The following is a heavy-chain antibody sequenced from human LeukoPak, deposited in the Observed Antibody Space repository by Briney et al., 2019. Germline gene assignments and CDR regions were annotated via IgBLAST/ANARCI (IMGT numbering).Heavy chain of an antibody. CDR3: ARSRHYYDSSADY. J-gene: IGHJ4*02. CDR1: GGTFSSYA. Sequence: SVKVSCKASGGTFSSYAISWVRQAPGQGLEWMGGIIPIFGTANYAQKFQGRVTITADKPTSTAYMELSSLRSEDTAVYYCARSRHYYDSSADYWGQGTLVTVSS. D-gene: IGHD3-22*01. V-gene: IGHV1-69*06. CDR2: IIPIFGTA.